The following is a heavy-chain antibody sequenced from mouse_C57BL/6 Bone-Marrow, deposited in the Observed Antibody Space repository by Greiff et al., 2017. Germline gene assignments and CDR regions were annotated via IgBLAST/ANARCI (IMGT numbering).Heavy chain of an antibody. Sequence: LQQSGGGLVQPGGSLKLSCAASGFTFSDYYMYWVRQTPEKRLEWVAYISNGGGSTYYPETVKGRFTISRDNAKNTLYLQMSRLKSEDTAMYYCASLYDGYYGLDWYFDVWGTGTTVTVSS. CDR1: GFTFSDYY. V-gene: IGHV5-12*01. CDR2: ISNGGGST. D-gene: IGHD2-3*01. CDR3: ASLYDGYYGLDWYFDV. J-gene: IGHJ1*03.